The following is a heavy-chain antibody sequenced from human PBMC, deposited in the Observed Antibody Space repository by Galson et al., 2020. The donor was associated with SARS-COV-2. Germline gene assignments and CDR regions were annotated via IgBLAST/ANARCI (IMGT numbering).Heavy chain of an antibody. CDR1: GYTFSSYD. J-gene: IGHJ5*02. CDR2: MNPNSGNT. V-gene: IGHV1-8*01. D-gene: IGHD3-9*01. CDR3: ARLLRYHDFLTGYSGFGP. Sequence: ASVKVSCKASGYTFSSYDINWVRQATGQGLEWMGWMNPNSGNTGYAQKFQGRVTMTRDTSKSTAYMELSSLRSEDTAVYYCARLLRYHDFLTGYSGFGPWGQGTLVTVSS.